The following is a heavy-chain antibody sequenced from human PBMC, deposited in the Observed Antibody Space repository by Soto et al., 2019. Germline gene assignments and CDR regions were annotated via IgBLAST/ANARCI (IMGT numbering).Heavy chain of an antibody. CDR2: IYYSGST. Sequence: QVQLQESGPGLVKPSQTLSLTCTVSGGSISSGGYYWSWIRQHPGQGLEWIGYIYYSGSTYYNPSLKSRVTISVDTSKNQFSLKLSSVTAADTAVYYCARTSSSSSRKYYFDYWGQGTLVTVSS. D-gene: IGHD6-6*01. CDR1: GGSISSGGYY. V-gene: IGHV4-31*03. CDR3: ARTSSSSSRKYYFDY. J-gene: IGHJ4*02.